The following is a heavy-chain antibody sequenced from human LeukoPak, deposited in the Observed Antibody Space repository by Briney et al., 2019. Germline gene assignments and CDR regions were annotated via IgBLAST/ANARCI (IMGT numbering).Heavy chain of an antibody. J-gene: IGHJ5*02. V-gene: IGHV1-2*02. D-gene: IGHD4-17*01. Sequence: ASVKVSCKASGYTFTGYYIHWVRQAPAQGLDWMGWINPNSGGTNYAQKFQGRVTMTRDTSISTAYMELSRLRSDDTAVYYCARQRRVDYGDPWGQGTLVTVSS. CDR2: INPNSGGT. CDR1: GYTFTGYY. CDR3: ARQRRVDYGDP.